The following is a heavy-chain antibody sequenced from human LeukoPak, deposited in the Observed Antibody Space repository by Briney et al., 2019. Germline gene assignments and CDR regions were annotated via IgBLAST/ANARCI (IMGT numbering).Heavy chain of an antibody. D-gene: IGHD5-18*01. CDR1: GFTFDDYA. CDR2: ISWNSGSI. V-gene: IGHV3-9*01. CDR3: AKAYGSLGYSYGLDAFDI. J-gene: IGHJ3*02. Sequence: PGRSLRLSCAASGFTFDDYAMHWVRQAPGKGLEWVSSISWNSGSIGYADSVKGRFTISRDNAKNSLYLQMNSLRAEDTALYYCAKAYGSLGYSYGLDAFDIWGQGTTVTVSS.